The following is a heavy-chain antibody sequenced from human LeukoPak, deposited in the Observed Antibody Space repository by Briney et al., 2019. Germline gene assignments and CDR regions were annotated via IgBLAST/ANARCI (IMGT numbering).Heavy chain of an antibody. Sequence: GASVKVSCKASGYTFTGYYMHWVRQAPGQGLEWMGWINPNSGGTNYAQKFQGRVTMTRDTSISTAYMELSRLRSDDTAVYYCARVAAGTMGDNWFDPWGQGTLVTVSS. CDR1: GYTFTGYY. J-gene: IGHJ5*02. CDR3: ARVAAGTMGDNWFDP. D-gene: IGHD6-13*01. CDR2: INPNSGGT. V-gene: IGHV1-2*02.